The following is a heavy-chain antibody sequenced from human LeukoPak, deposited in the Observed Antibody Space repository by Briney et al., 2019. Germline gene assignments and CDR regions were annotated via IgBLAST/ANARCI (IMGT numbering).Heavy chain of an antibody. CDR1: GFNFRNYG. V-gene: IGHV3-33*01. CDR3: ARPRGLGSYED. Sequence: GGSLRLSCKGSGFNFRNYGMHWIRQAPGKGLECVAVIWYDGSIQYYLDSVRGRFSISRDDSKNTVYLQMNRLRVEDTAVHYCARPRGLGSYEDWGQGTLVIVSS. D-gene: IGHD3-10*01. CDR2: IWYDGSIQ. J-gene: IGHJ4*02.